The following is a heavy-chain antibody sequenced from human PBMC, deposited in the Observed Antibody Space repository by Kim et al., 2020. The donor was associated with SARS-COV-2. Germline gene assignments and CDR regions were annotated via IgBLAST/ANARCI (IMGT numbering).Heavy chain of an antibody. CDR2: ISSSGSTI. Sequence: GGSLRLSCAASGFTFSSYEMNWVRQAPGKGLEWVSYISSSGSTIYYADSVKGRFTISRDNAKNSLYLQMNSLRAEDTAVYYCARDRDFWSGFPRYYGMDVWGQGTTVTVSS. CDR3: ARDRDFWSGFPRYYGMDV. CDR1: GFTFSSYE. V-gene: IGHV3-48*03. J-gene: IGHJ6*02. D-gene: IGHD3-3*01.